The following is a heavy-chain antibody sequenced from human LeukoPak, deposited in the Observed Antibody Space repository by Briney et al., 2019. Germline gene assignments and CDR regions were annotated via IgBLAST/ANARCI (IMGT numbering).Heavy chain of an antibody. CDR1: GFTVSSNY. Sequence: PGGSLRLSCAASGFTVSSNYMSWVRQAPGKGLEWVSVIYSGGSTYYADSVKGRFTISRDNSKNTLYLQMNSLRAEDTAVYYCARLRYSGYTGHYFDYWGQGTLVTVSS. CDR2: IYSGGST. V-gene: IGHV3-66*01. D-gene: IGHD5-12*01. J-gene: IGHJ4*02. CDR3: ARLRYSGYTGHYFDY.